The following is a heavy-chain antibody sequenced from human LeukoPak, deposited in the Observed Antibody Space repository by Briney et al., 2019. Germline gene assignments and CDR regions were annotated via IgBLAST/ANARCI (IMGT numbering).Heavy chain of an antibody. V-gene: IGHV1-2*06. CDR2: INPNSGGT. CDR3: ARDGTYYYDSSGYYGVDY. D-gene: IGHD3-22*01. CDR1: GYTFTGYY. J-gene: IGHJ4*02. Sequence: ASVKVSCKASGYTFTGYYMHWVRQAPGQGLEWMGRINPNSGGTSYAQKFQGRVTITADESTSTAYMELSSLRSEDTAVYYCARDGTYYYDSSGYYGVDYWGQGTLVTVSS.